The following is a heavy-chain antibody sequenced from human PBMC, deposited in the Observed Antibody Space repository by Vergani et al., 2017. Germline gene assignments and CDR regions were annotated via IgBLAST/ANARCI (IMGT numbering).Heavy chain of an antibody. CDR1: GFTFSSYG. Sequence: VQLVESWGGLVQPGGSLRLSCAASGFTFSSYGMHWVRQAPGKGLEWVAVIWYDGSNKYYADSVKGRFTISRDNSKNTLYLQMNSLRAEDTAVYYCAKELPGKRIAAAGRVYWGQGTLVTVSS. J-gene: IGHJ4*02. V-gene: IGHV3-33*06. CDR2: IWYDGSNK. CDR3: AKELPGKRIAAAGRVY. D-gene: IGHD6-13*01.